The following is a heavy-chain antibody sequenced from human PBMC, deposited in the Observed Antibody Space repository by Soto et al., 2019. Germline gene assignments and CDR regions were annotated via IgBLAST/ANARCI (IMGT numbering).Heavy chain of an antibody. V-gene: IGHV4-61*05. CDR2: IYYSGYT. D-gene: IGHD2-15*01. CDR1: GGSISSSSYY. J-gene: IGHJ3*02. Sequence: SETLSLTCTVSGGSISSSSYYWSWIRQPPGKGLEWFGYIYYSGYTNYNPSLKSRVTISVDTSKNQFSLKLSSVTAADTAVYYCARHLRYCSGGSCYNHAFDIWGQGTMVTVSS. CDR3: ARHLRYCSGGSCYNHAFDI.